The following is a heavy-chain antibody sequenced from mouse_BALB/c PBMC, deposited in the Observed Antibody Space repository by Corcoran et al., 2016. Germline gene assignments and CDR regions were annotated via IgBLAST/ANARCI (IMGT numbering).Heavy chain of an antibody. CDR1: GYSITSGYY. CDR2: ISYDGSN. J-gene: IGHJ2*01. V-gene: IGHV3-6*02. CDR3: ARGGGSYYFDY. Sequence: DVQLQESGPGLVKPSQSLSLTCSVTGYSITSGYYWNWIRQFPGNKLEWMGYISYDGSNNYNPSLKNRISITRDTSKNQFFLKLNSVTTEDTATYYWARGGGSYYFDYWGQGTTLTVSS.